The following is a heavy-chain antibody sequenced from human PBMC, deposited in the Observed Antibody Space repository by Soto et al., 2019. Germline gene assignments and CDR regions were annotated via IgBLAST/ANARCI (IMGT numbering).Heavy chain of an antibody. CDR2: IYYSGST. J-gene: IGHJ4*02. CDR1: GGSISRYY. D-gene: IGHD5-18*01. CDR3: ARGIVDTAMVESYYFDY. Sequence: SDTLSLTCTVSGGSISRYYWSWIRQPPGKGLEWIGYIYYSGSTNYNPSLKSRVTISVDTSKNQFSLKLSSVTAADTAVYYCARGIVDTAMVESYYFDYWGQGTLVTVS. V-gene: IGHV4-59*01.